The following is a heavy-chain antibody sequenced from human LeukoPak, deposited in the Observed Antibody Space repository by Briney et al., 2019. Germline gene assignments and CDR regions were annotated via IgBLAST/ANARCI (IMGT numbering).Heavy chain of an antibody. CDR1: GYTFTSYD. D-gene: IGHD5-12*01. J-gene: IGHJ3*02. CDR2: MNPNSGNT. Sequence: ASVEVSCKASGYTFTSYDINWVRQATGQGLEWMGWMNPNSGNTGYAQKFQGRVTMTRNTSISTAYMELSSLRSEDTAVYYCARRAGYGGAFDIWGQGTMVAVSS. CDR3: ARRAGYGGAFDI. V-gene: IGHV1-8*01.